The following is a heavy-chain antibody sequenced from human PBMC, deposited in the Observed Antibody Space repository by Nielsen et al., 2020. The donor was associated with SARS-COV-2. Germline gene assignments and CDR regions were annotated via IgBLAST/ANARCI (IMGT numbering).Heavy chain of an antibody. Sequence: ASVKVSCKASGYTFTSYDINWVRQATAQGLEWMGWMNPNSGNTNYAQKFQGRVTMTRDTSISTAYMELSRLRSDDTAVYYCARDSSNYYDSSLGLFDPWGQGTLGTVSS. J-gene: IGHJ5*02. CDR3: ARDSSNYYDSSLGLFDP. D-gene: IGHD3-22*01. CDR1: GYTFTSYD. V-gene: IGHV1-8*01. CDR2: MNPNSGNT.